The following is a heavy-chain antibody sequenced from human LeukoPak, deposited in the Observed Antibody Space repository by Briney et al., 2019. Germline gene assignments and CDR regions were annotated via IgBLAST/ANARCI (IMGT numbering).Heavy chain of an antibody. V-gene: IGHV3-11*06. CDR2: ISSSSSYT. Sequence: GGSLRLSCAASGFTFSDYYMSWIRQAPGKGLEWVSYISSSSSYTNYADSVKGRFTISRDNAKNSLYLQMNSLRAEDTAVYYCAGSADGTYYYYGMDVWGQGTTVTVSS. D-gene: IGHD6-6*01. CDR1: GFTFSDYY. J-gene: IGHJ6*02. CDR3: AGSADGTYYYYGMDV.